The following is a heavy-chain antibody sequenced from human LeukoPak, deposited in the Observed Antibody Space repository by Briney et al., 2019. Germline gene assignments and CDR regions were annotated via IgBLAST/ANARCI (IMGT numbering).Heavy chain of an antibody. CDR2: INPSGGST. Sequence: ASVKVSCKASGYTFTSYYMHWVRQAPGQGLEWVGIINPSGGSTSYAQKFQGRVTMTRDTSTSTVYMELSSLRSEDTAVYYCARDSSITFGGVIVLRYYFDYWGQGTLVTVSS. V-gene: IGHV1-46*01. J-gene: IGHJ4*02. D-gene: IGHD3-16*02. CDR3: ARDSSITFGGVIVLRYYFDY. CDR1: GYTFTSYY.